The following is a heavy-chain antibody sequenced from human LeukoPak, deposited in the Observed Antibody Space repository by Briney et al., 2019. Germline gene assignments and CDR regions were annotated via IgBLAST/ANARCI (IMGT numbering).Heavy chain of an antibody. CDR3: ARETPSYYDFWSGYTLYYYYMDV. CDR2: IYYSGST. Sequence: SETLSLTCTVSGGSISSSSYYWGWIRQPPGKGLEWIGSIYYSGSTYYNPSLKSRVTISVDTSKNQFSLKLSSVTAADTAVYYCARETPSYYDFWSGYTLYYYYMDVWGKGTTVTVSS. J-gene: IGHJ6*03. V-gene: IGHV4-39*07. CDR1: GGSISSSSYY. D-gene: IGHD3-3*01.